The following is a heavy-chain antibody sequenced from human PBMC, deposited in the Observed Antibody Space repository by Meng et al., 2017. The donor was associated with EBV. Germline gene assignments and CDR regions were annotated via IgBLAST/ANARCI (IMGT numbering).Heavy chain of an antibody. J-gene: IGHJ4*02. D-gene: IGHD3-22*01. CDR3: AKGDVYYYDSSGYPNY. CDR2: ISYDGSNK. Sequence: VQLVGSGGGVVQLGRSLELSCAASGFTFSSYGMHWVRQAPGKGLEWVAVISYDGSNKYYADSVKGRFTISRDNSKNTLYLQMNSLRAEDTAVYYCAKGDVYYYDSSGYPNYWGQGTLVTVSS. CDR1: GFTFSSYG. V-gene: IGHV3-30*18.